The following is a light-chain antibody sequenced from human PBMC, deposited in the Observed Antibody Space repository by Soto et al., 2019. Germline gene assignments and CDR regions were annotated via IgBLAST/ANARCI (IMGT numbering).Light chain of an antibody. Sequence: DIVLTQTPATLSLSPGERATFSCRASEGVSAYLNWYQHKPGQPPRLLIYDTSKRATGIPDRFSGSRSRTDFTLTISSLESEDFAVYYCPLRRTCMYTFGQGTKWEIK. CDR1: EGVSAY. V-gene: IGKV3D-11*01. CDR3: PLRRTCMYT. J-gene: IGKJ2*01. CDR2: DTS.